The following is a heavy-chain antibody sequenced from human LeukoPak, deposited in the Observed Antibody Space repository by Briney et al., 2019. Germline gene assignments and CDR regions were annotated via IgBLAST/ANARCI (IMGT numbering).Heavy chain of an antibody. D-gene: IGHD3-22*01. J-gene: IGHJ5*02. Sequence: ASVKVSCKASGYTFTVYYMHWVRQAPGQGLEWMGWINPNSGGTNYAQKFQGRVTMTRDTSISTAYMELSRLRSDDTAVYYCARQYYYDSSGYYYGGLNWFDPWGQGTLVTVSS. CDR3: ARQYYYDSSGYYYGGLNWFDP. CDR1: GYTFTVYY. CDR2: INPNSGGT. V-gene: IGHV1-2*02.